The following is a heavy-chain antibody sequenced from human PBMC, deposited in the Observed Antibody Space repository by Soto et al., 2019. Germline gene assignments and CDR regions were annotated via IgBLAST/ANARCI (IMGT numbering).Heavy chain of an antibody. V-gene: IGHV1-18*01. CDR3: ARVPHYYDFWSGYRTRFDY. J-gene: IGHJ4*02. CDR1: GYTFTSYG. CDR2: ISAYNGNT. Sequence: ASVKVSCKASGYTFTSYGISWVRQAPGQGLEWMGWISAYNGNTNYAQKLQGRVTMTTDTSTSTAYMELRSLRSDDTAVYYCARVPHYYDFWSGYRTRFDYWGQGTLVTVSS. D-gene: IGHD3-3*01.